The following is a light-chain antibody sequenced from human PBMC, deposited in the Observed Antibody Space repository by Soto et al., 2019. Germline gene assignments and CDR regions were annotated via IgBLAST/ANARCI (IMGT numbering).Light chain of an antibody. J-gene: IGKJ4*01. CDR1: HVIDNW. V-gene: IGKV1-12*01. Sequence: IQMPQSPSSVSASVRDRVTITCRASHVIDNWLAWYQQKPGKAPKVLIYTASSLQSGVPSRFSGSRSGTDFTLTISSLQPEDFATYYCKQSKSFPLTFGGGTKVDIK. CDR2: TAS. CDR3: KQSKSFPLT.